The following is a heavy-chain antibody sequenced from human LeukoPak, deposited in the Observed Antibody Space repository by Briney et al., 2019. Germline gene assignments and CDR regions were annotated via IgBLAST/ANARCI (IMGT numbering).Heavy chain of an antibody. J-gene: IGHJ3*02. V-gene: IGHV4-59*01. D-gene: IGHD5-24*01. CDR3: AGRVEMATIDAFDI. Sequence: SETLSLTCKVSGGSISSYYWSWIRQPPGKGLEWIGYIYYSGSTNYNPSLKSRVTISVDSSKKQFSLKLSSVTAADTAAYYCAGRVEMATIDAFDIWGHGTMVTVSS. CDR1: GGSISSYY. CDR2: IYYSGST.